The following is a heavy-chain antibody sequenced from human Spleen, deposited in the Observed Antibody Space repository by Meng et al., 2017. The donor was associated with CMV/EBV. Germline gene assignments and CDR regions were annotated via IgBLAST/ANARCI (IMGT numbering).Heavy chain of an antibody. J-gene: IGHJ6*02. CDR3: ASLFGVVPAAMGYYYYYGMDV. Sequence: GESLKISCAASGFTFSSYSMNWVRQAPGKGLEWVSFISSSNDYIYYADSVKGRFTISRDNAKNSLFLQMNSLRAEDTAVYYCASLFGVVPAAMGYYYYYGMDVWGQGTTVTVSS. CDR2: ISSSNDYI. V-gene: IGHV3-21*01. CDR1: GFTFSSYS. D-gene: IGHD2-2*01.